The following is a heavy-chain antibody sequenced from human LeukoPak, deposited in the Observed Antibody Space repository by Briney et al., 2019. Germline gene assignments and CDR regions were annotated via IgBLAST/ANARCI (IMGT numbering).Heavy chain of an antibody. Sequence: ALRLSCAASGFAFSTYNMHWVRQAPGKGLEWVAVISYGGSNKYYADSVKGRFTISRDNSKNTLYLQMNSLRAEDTAVYYCAREVAAAGHSYFDYWGQGTLVTVSS. CDR3: AREVAAAGHSYFDY. CDR2: ISYGGSNK. D-gene: IGHD6-13*01. J-gene: IGHJ4*02. V-gene: IGHV3-30-3*01. CDR1: GFAFSTYN.